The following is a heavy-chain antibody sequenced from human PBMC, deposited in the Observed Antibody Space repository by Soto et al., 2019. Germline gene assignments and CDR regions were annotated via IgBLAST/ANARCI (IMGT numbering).Heavy chain of an antibody. Sequence: GASVKVSCKASGGTFSSYTISWVRQAPGQGLEWMGRIIPILGIANYAQKFQGRVTITADKSTSTAYMELSSLRSEDTAVYYCASLRGRLDYDFWSGSLAEYYYYYMDVWGKGTTVTVSS. V-gene: IGHV1-69*02. D-gene: IGHD3-3*01. CDR3: ASLRGRLDYDFWSGSLAEYYYYYMDV. J-gene: IGHJ6*03. CDR2: IIPILGIA. CDR1: GGTFSSYT.